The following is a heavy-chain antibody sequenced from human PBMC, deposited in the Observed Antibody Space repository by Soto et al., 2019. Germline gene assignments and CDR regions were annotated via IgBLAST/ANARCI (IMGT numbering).Heavy chain of an antibody. J-gene: IGHJ4*02. Sequence: QVQLQESGPGLVKPSQTLSLTCTVSGGSISSGDYYWSWIRQPPGKGLEWIGYIYYSGSTYYNPSLKSLVTISVDTSKNQFSLKLSSVTAADTAVYYCARGAYYYDSSGYYSHAFDYWGQGTLVTVSS. D-gene: IGHD3-22*01. CDR1: GGSISSGDYY. CDR3: ARGAYYYDSSGYYSHAFDY. V-gene: IGHV4-30-4*01. CDR2: IYYSGST.